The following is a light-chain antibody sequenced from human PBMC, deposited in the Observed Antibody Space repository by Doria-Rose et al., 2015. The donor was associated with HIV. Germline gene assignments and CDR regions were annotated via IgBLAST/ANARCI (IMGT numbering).Light chain of an antibody. J-gene: IGKJ1*01. CDR1: QSFSSTY. CDR3: HQYGTSWT. Sequence: DIVLTQSPGTLSLSPGVGATLSCRASQSFSSTYLAWYQQKPGQAPSLLIYDGSTRATGTPDRFSASGSRTDFTLTINRLEPEDFTLYYCHQYGTSWTFGQGTKVEI. CDR2: DGS. V-gene: IGKV3-20*01.